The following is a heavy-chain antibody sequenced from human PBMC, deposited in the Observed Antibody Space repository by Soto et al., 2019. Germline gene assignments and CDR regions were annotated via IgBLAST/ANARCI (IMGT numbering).Heavy chain of an antibody. D-gene: IGHD2-2*01. CDR1: GFTFSRYG. Sequence: GGSLRLSCAASGFTFSRYGMNWVRQAPGKGLEWVSSISSSTSYVYYANSVKGRFSVSRDNAKKILYLEMYALRTEDTAVYYCARDPSEGRVGNWFESWGQGTLVTVSS. J-gene: IGHJ5*01. CDR2: ISSSTSYV. V-gene: IGHV3-21*01. CDR3: ARDPSEGRVGNWFES.